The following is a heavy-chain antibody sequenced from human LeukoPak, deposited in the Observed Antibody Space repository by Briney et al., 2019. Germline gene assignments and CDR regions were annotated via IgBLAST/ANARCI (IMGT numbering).Heavy chain of an antibody. D-gene: IGHD3-3*01. CDR2: ISYDGSNE. J-gene: IGHJ6*02. CDR3: AKVRSSAGYYYYGMDV. V-gene: IGHV3-30*18. CDR1: GFTFSSYG. Sequence: GGSLRLSCAASGFTFSSYGMHWVRQAPGKGLEWVAVISYDGSNEYYADSVKGRFTISRDNSKNTLYLQMNSLRAEDTAVYYCAKVRSSAGYYYYGMDVWGQGTTVTVSS.